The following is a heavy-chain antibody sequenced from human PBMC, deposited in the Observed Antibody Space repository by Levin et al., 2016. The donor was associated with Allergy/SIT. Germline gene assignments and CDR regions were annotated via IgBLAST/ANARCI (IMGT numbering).Heavy chain of an antibody. V-gene: IGHV4-4*02. D-gene: IGHD1-20*01. CDR3: RKITAKPQFGDPYYYSDMDV. CDR2: IHHGGTT. Sequence: SETLSLTCVVSGGSISRSNWWTWVRQSPGSGLEWLGEIHHGGTTNYNPSLESRVTLSVDKSENQISLRLRSVTAADTAVYYCRKITAKPQFGDPYYYSDMDVWGQGTTVTVSS. J-gene: IGHJ6*02. CDR1: GGSISRSNW.